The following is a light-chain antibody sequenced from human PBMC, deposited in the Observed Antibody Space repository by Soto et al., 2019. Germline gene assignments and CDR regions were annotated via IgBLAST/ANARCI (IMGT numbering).Light chain of an antibody. CDR3: TSYAGGNNV. CDR2: EVN. J-gene: IGLJ1*01. CDR1: SSDVGAYKY. Sequence: QSALTQPPSASGSPGQSVTISCTGTSSDVGAYKYVSWYQQYPGKAPKLMVYEVNKRPSGVPDRFSGSKSGNTASLTVSGLQAEDEADYYCTSYAGGNNVFGTGTKVTVL. V-gene: IGLV2-8*01.